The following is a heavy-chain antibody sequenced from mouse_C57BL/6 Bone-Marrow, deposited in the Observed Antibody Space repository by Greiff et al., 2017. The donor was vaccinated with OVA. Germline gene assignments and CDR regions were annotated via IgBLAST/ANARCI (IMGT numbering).Heavy chain of an antibody. Sequence: VQLQQSGAELVRPGTSVKVSCKASGYAFTNYLIEWVKQRPGQGLEWIGVINPGSGGTNYNEKFKGKATLTADKSSSTTYMQLSSLPSEDSAVYISARAGVVASIDYWGQGTTLTVSS. CDR1: GYAFTNYL. V-gene: IGHV1-54*01. CDR2: INPGSGGT. J-gene: IGHJ2*01. D-gene: IGHD1-1*01. CDR3: ARAGVVASIDY.